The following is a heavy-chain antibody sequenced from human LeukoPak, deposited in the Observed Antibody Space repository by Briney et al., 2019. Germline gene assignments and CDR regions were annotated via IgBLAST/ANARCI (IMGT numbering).Heavy chain of an antibody. D-gene: IGHD5-18*01. CDR1: GGSISSSSYY. J-gene: IGHJ4*02. V-gene: IGHV4-39*07. Sequence: SETLSLTCTVSGGSISSSSYYWGWIRLPPGKGLEWIANIYYSGSTYYNPSLKSRVTISVDKSKNQFSLKLSSVTAADTAVYYCAILGYSYGSDFDYWGQGTLVTVSS. CDR2: IYYSGST. CDR3: AILGYSYGSDFDY.